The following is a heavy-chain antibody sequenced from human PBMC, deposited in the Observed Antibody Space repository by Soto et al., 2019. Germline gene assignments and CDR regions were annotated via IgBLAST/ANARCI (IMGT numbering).Heavy chain of an antibody. V-gene: IGHV1-24*01. CDR3: ATATGYHPPYYYYGMDV. J-gene: IGHJ6*02. D-gene: IGHD3-9*01. CDR2: FDPEDGET. Sequence: ASLKVSCKVSGYTLTELSMHLLRQAPGKGLEWMGGFDPEDGETIYAQKFQGRVTMTEDTSTDTAYMELSSLRSEDTAVYYCATATGYHPPYYYYGMDVWGQGTTVTVSS. CDR1: GYTLTELS.